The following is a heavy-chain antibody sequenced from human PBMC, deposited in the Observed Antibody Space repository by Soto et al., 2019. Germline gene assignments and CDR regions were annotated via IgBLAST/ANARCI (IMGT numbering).Heavy chain of an antibody. CDR3: ARGGVAAAGDFDY. Sequence: QVQLVESGGGVVQPGRSLRLSCAASGFTFSSYGMHWVRQAPGKGLEWVAVIWYDGSNKYYADSVKGRFTISRDNSKNTLYLQMNSLRAEDTAVYYCARGGVAAAGDFDYWGQGTLVTVSS. D-gene: IGHD6-13*01. CDR1: GFTFSSYG. CDR2: IWYDGSNK. J-gene: IGHJ4*02. V-gene: IGHV3-33*01.